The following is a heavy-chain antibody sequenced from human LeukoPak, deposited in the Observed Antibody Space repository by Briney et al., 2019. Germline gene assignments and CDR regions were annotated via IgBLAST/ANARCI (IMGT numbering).Heavy chain of an antibody. Sequence: GGSLRLSCVGSGVPLNNYKVNWVRQAPGKGLDWVADILESGEAHYADSVRGRFTISRDRAKNPLYLLMTSLRVDDTAVYYCSATGRWGQGTLVAVSS. D-gene: IGHD2-15*01. CDR2: ILESGEA. V-gene: IGHV3-48*04. CDR3: SATGR. CDR1: GVPLNNYK. J-gene: IGHJ4*02.